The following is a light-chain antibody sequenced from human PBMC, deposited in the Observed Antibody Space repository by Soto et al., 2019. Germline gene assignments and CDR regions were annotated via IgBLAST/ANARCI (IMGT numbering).Light chain of an antibody. V-gene: IGLV1-40*01. CDR3: ATWDERLNGWV. Sequence: QSVLTQAPSVSGAPGQRVTVSCTGSSTNIGAGYAVHWYQQQDPITTPKLLIYSNDHRPSGVPDRFSGSKSGTSASLAISGLQSGDEAYYYCATWDERLNGWVFGGGTQLTVL. J-gene: IGLJ3*02. CDR2: SND. CDR1: STNIGAGYA.